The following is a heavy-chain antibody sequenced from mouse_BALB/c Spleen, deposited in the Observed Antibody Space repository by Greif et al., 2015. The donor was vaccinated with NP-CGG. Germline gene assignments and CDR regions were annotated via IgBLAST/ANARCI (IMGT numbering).Heavy chain of an antibody. J-gene: IGHJ1*01. CDR3: ARRGPTATYWYFDV. D-gene: IGHD1-2*01. CDR1: GYTFSSYW. V-gene: IGHV1-9*01. Sequence: QVQLQQSGAELMKPGASVKISCKATGYTFSSYWIEWVKQRPGHGLEWIGEILPGSGSTNYNEKFKGKATFTADTSSNTAYMQLSSLTSEDSAVYYCARRGPTATYWYFDVWGAGTTVTVSS. CDR2: ILPGSGST.